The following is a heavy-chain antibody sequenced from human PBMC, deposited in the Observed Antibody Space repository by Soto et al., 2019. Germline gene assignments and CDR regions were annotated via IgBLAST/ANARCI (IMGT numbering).Heavy chain of an antibody. V-gene: IGHV3-48*03. Sequence: PGGSLRLSCGVSGFTFNDFEMNWVRQAPGKGLEWLAYIDGSGTTKKYADSVRGRFTISRDNPNNSLFLQMSSLSAADTAIYFCARGFRGFNYWGQGTLVSVSS. CDR2: IDGSGTTK. CDR3: ARGFRGFNY. J-gene: IGHJ4*02. D-gene: IGHD3-10*01. CDR1: GFTFNDFE.